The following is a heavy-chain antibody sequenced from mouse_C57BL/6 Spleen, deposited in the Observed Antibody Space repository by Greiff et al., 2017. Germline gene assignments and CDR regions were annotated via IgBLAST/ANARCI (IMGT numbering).Heavy chain of an antibody. Sequence: QVQLQQPGTELVKPGASVKLSCKASGYTFTSYWMHWVKQRPGQGLEWIGNINPSNGGTNYNEKFKSKATLKVDKSSSTAYMQLSSRTSEDSAVYYCARNGYYGPYYAMDYWGQGTSVTVSS. J-gene: IGHJ4*01. CDR1: GYTFTSYW. CDR3: ARNGYYGPYYAMDY. CDR2: INPSNGGT. V-gene: IGHV1-53*01. D-gene: IGHD2-3*01.